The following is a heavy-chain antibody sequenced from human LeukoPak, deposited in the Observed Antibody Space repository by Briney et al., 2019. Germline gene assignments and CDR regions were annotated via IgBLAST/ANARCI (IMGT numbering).Heavy chain of an antibody. Sequence: ASVKVSCKTSGYTFSSFGISWVRQAPGQGLEWMGWISGPNANTHYAQKFQGRVIMTRDTSTSTAYMELRSLRSDDTAVYYCARDVAPITIFGVVIKFYGMDVWGQGTTVTVSS. J-gene: IGHJ6*02. D-gene: IGHD3-3*01. V-gene: IGHV1-18*01. CDR2: ISGPNANT. CDR1: GYTFSSFG. CDR3: ARDVAPITIFGVVIKFYGMDV.